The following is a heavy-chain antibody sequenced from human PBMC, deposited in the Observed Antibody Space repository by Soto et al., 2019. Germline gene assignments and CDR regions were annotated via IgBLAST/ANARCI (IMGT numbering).Heavy chain of an antibody. D-gene: IGHD3-10*01. CDR1: GGSISSYY. Sequence: PSETLSLTCSAGGGSISSYYWSWIRQPPGKGMAWIGHISHSGSSKYNRSIKSRVTISVDRSKDKVSLEVRSVTAADTAVYYCGTGKGWYGSENYYYYYGLDVWGQGTPVTVSS. J-gene: IGHJ6*02. CDR2: ISHSGSS. CDR3: GTGKGWYGSENYYYYYGLDV. V-gene: IGHV4-59*01.